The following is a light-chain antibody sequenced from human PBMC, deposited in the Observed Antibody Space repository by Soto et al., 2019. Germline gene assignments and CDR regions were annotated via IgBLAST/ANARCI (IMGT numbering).Light chain of an antibody. V-gene: IGKV3-20*01. J-gene: IGKJ1*01. CDR1: QSVSSSY. CDR3: HQYGCSPRT. CDR2: AAS. Sequence: DIVLTQSPGTLSLSPGERATLSCKSSQSVSSSYLAWYQQKPGQAPRLIIYAASSRATGIPDRFSGSGSGTDFTLTIRRLEPEDVAVYYCHQYGCSPRTLGQGTKVDIK.